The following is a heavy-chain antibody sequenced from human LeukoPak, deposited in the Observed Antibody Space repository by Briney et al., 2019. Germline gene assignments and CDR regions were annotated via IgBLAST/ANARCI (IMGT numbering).Heavy chain of an antibody. Sequence: ASENVSCKASGGTFSSYAISWVRQAPGQGLEWMGGIIPIFGTANYAQKFQGRVKITADKSTSTDYMELSSLRSEDTAVYYCARELSPYNWNSVFNYWGQGTLVSVSS. D-gene: IGHD1-7*01. CDR2: IIPIFGTA. J-gene: IGHJ4*02. CDR1: GGTFSSYA. CDR3: ARELSPYNWNSVFNY. V-gene: IGHV1-69*06.